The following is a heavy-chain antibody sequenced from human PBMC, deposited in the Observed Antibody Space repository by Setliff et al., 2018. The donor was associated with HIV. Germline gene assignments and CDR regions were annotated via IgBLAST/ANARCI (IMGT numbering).Heavy chain of an antibody. CDR2: INYGGAP. CDR1: TDSLSSSTNH. J-gene: IGHJ4*01. CDR3: ARDPHYFDTSGYYSYFYFDY. V-gene: IGHV4-39*07. Sequence: PSETLSLTCTVSTDSLSSSTNHWGWIRQPPGKGLEWIGNINYGGAPYYNPSLKSRVTISIDTSKSQFSLKLTSVTAADTAVYFCARDPHYFDTSGYYSYFYFDYWGHGTQVTVSS. D-gene: IGHD3-22*01.